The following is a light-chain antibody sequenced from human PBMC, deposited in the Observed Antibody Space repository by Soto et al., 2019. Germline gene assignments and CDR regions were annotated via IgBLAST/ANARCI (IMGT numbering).Light chain of an antibody. CDR3: QSYDSSLSGVV. Sequence: QSVLTQPPSVSGAPGQRVTISCTGSSSNIRAGYDVHWYQQLPGTAPKLLIYGNSNRPSGVPDRFSGSKSGTSASLAITGLQAEDEADYYFQSYDSSLSGVVFGGGTTLTVL. CDR1: SSNIRAGYD. J-gene: IGLJ2*01. CDR2: GNS. V-gene: IGLV1-40*01.